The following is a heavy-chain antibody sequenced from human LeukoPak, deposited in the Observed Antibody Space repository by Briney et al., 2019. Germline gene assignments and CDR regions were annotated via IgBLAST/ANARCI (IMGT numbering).Heavy chain of an antibody. CDR2: ISGGGHST. V-gene: IGHV3-23*01. J-gene: IGHJ4*02. D-gene: IGHD2-2*01. CDR1: GLTFTDYA. Sequence: GGSLRLSCAVSGLTFTDYAMSWVRQAPGKGLEWVSSISGGGHSTYYVDSVKGRFTISRDNSKDTLYLQMNNLRAEDTALYYCAKLPPRDYCSRSSCRDYWGRGAQVTVSS. CDR3: AKLPPRDYCSRSSCRDY.